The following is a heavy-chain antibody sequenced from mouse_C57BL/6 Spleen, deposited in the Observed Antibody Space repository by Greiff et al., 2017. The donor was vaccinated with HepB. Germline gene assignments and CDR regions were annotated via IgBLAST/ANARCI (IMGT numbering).Heavy chain of an antibody. CDR1: GYTFTSYW. CDR3: ASNFPWFAY. CDR2: IDPSDIYT. J-gene: IGHJ3*01. V-gene: IGHV1-50*01. D-gene: IGHD1-3*01. Sequence: VQLQQPGAELVKPGASVKLSCKASGYTFTSYWMQWVKQRPGQGLEWIGEIDPSDIYTNYNQKFKGKATLTVDTSSSTAYMKLSSLTSEDSAVYYCASNFPWFAYWGQGTLVTVSA.